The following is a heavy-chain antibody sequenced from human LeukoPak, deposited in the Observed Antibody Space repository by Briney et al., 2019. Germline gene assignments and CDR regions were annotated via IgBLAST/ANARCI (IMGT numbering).Heavy chain of an antibody. V-gene: IGHV1-46*01. D-gene: IGHD3-22*01. Sequence: ASVKVSCKXSGYTFTSYYMHWVRQAPGQGLEWMGIINPSGGSTSYSQKFQGRVTMTRDTSTSTVYMELSSLRSEDTAVYYCARENPYYYDSSGYSDYWGQGTLVTVSS. CDR1: GYTFTSYY. CDR2: INPSGGST. J-gene: IGHJ4*02. CDR3: ARENPYYYDSSGYSDY.